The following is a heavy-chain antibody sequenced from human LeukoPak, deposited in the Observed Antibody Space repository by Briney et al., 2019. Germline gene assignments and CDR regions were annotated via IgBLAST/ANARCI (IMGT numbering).Heavy chain of an antibody. CDR2: ISGSGGGT. V-gene: IGHV3-23*01. CDR1: GFTFSSYA. D-gene: IGHD3-10*01. J-gene: IGHJ4*02. Sequence: GGSLRLSCAASGFTFSSYAMNWVRQAPGKGLEWVSTISGSGGGTYYADSVKGRFTISRDNSKNTLYLQINSLRAEDTAVYYCAKDYYGSGTYHNAFDYWGQGTLVTVSS. CDR3: AKDYYGSGTYHNAFDY.